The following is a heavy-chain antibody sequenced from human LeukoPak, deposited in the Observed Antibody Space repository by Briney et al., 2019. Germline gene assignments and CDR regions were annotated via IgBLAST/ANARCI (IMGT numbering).Heavy chain of an antibody. Sequence: SSQTLSLTCTVSGGSISSGSYYWSWIRQPAGKGLEWIGRVYSSGDTYYNSSLKTRLTISSDTSKNQFSLKLSSVTAEDTAVYYCARGVYNLALVFDYWGQGALVTVSS. D-gene: IGHD5-24*01. CDR1: GGSISSGSYY. CDR3: ARGVYNLALVFDY. CDR2: VYSSGDT. V-gene: IGHV4-61*02. J-gene: IGHJ4*02.